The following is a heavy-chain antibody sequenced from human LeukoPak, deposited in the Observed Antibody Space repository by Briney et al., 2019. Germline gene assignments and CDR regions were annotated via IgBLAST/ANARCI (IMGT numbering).Heavy chain of an antibody. CDR1: GGSISSYY. J-gene: IGHJ4*02. CDR3: AREIGDRDGYSFDY. D-gene: IGHD5-24*01. Sequence: SETPSLTCTVSGGSISSYYWSWIRQPPGKGLEWIGYIYYSGSTNYNPSLKSRVTISVDTSKNQFSLKLSSVTAADTAVYYCAREIGDRDGYSFDYWGQGTLVTVSS. V-gene: IGHV4-59*01. CDR2: IYYSGST.